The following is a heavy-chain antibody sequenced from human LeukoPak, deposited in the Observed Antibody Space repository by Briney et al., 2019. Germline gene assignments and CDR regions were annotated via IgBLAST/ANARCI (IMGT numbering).Heavy chain of an antibody. J-gene: IGHJ4*02. CDR1: GGSLSSYY. D-gene: IGHD5-18*01. Sequence: SETLSLTCTVSGGSLSSYYWSWIRQPPGKGLEWIGYIYYSGSTNYNPSLKSRVTISVDTSKNQFSLKLSSVTAADTAVYYCARHGYTAMVEYWGQGTLVTVSS. CDR2: IYYSGST. V-gene: IGHV4-59*08. CDR3: ARHGYTAMVEY.